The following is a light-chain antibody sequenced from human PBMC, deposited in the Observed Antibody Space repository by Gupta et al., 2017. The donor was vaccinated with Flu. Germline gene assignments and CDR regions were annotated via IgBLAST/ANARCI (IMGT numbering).Light chain of an antibody. CDR3: QVWDSNTYVV. CDR1: NFDIKS. V-gene: IGLV3-9*01. CDR2: RDS. J-gene: IGLJ2*01. Sequence: VGNNFDIKSVHWYQQKPGQAPVVVIYRDSNRPSGIPERFSAPNSGNTATLTIRRAQVGDEADYYCQVWDSNTYVVFGGGTKLTVL.